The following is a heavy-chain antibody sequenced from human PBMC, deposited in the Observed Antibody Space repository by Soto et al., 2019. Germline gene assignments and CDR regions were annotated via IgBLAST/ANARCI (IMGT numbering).Heavy chain of an antibody. CDR2: IWYDGSNK. V-gene: IGHV3-33*01. CDR1: GFTFSSYG. D-gene: IGHD5-18*01. J-gene: IGHJ3*02. CDR3: ARDEIQAFDI. Sequence: QVQLVESGGGVVKPGRSLRLSCAASGFTFSSYGMHWVRQAPGKGLEWVAVIWYDGSNKYYADSVKGRFTISRDNSKYTLYLQMNSLRAEDTAVYYCARDEIQAFDIWGQGTMVTVSS.